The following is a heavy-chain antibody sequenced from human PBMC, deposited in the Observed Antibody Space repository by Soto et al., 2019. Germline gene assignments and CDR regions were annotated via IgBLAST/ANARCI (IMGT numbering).Heavy chain of an antibody. Sequence: SETLSLTCTVSGGSISSRSYYWGWIRQPPGKGLEWIGSIYYSGSTYYNPSLKSRVTISVDTSKNQFSLKLSSVTAADTAVYYCARPSSYSSSRYYYYGMDVWGQGTTVTVSS. CDR2: IYYSGST. CDR1: GGSISSRSYY. D-gene: IGHD6-13*01. CDR3: ARPSSYSSSRYYYYGMDV. J-gene: IGHJ6*02. V-gene: IGHV4-39*01.